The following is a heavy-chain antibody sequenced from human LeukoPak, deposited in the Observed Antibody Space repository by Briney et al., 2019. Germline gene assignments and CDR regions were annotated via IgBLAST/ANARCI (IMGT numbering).Heavy chain of an antibody. CDR2: ISGSGGTT. J-gene: IGHJ6*02. CDR1: GFTFSNYA. D-gene: IGHD2-15*01. V-gene: IGHV3-23*01. CDR3: AKRIVPYYYGVDV. Sequence: QPGGSLRLSCVASGFTFSNYAMSWVRHAPGKGLEWVSGISGSGGTTFYADSVKGRFTISRDNSKNTLYLQMNSLRAEDTAVYYCAKRIVPYYYGVDVWGQGTTVTVSS.